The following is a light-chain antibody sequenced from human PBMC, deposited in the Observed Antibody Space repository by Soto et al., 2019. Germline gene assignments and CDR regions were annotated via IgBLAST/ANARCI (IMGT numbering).Light chain of an antibody. Sequence: DIQMPQSPSTLSASVGDRVTITCRACQSISSWLAWYQQKPGKAPKLLIYDASSLESGVPSRFSGSGSGTEFTLTISSLQPDEFATYYCQQYNSYSPWTFGQGTKVEIK. CDR3: QQYNSYSPWT. CDR1: QSISSW. V-gene: IGKV1-5*01. J-gene: IGKJ1*01. CDR2: DAS.